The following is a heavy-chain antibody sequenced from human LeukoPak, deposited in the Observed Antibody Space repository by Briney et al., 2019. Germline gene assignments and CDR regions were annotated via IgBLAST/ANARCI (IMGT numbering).Heavy chain of an antibody. CDR1: GGSISSTNYY. Sequence: SETLSLTCTVSGGSISSTNYYWGWIRQPPGKGLEWIGSIYHSGSTYYNPSLKSRVTISVDTSKNQFSLKLSSVTAADTAVYYCARVGYSYGYDYWGQGTLVTVSS. J-gene: IGHJ4*02. V-gene: IGHV4-39*07. CDR3: ARVGYSYGYDY. CDR2: IYHSGST. D-gene: IGHD5-18*01.